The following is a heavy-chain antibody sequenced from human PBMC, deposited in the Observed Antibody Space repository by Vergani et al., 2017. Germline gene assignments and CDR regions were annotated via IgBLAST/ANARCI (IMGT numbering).Heavy chain of an antibody. J-gene: IGHJ6*04. D-gene: IGHD5-12*01. CDR2: IIPIFGTA. Sequence: QVQLVQSGAEVKKPGSSVKVSCKASGGTFSSYAISWVRQAPGQGLEWMGGIIPIFGTANYAQKFKGRVTITADESTRTAYMELSSLISEDTAVYYCERDQGYSGYDLRGYCYCGMDVWGKGTTVTVSS. CDR3: ERDQGYSGYDLRGYCYCGMDV. V-gene: IGHV1-69*01. CDR1: GGTFSSYA.